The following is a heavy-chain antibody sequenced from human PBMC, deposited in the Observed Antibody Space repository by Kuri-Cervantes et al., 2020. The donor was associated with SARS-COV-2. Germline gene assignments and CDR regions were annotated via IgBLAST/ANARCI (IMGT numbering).Heavy chain of an antibody. CDR3: ARGYTIFGVVGYFDL. Sequence: GGSLRLSCAASGFTFSSYSMNWVRQAPGKGLEWVSSISSSSSYIYYADSVKGRFTISRDNAKNSLYLQMNSLRAEDTAVYYCARGYTIFGVVGYFDLWGRGTLITVSS. CDR1: GFTFSSYS. CDR2: ISSSSSYI. J-gene: IGHJ2*01. V-gene: IGHV3-21*01. D-gene: IGHD3-3*01.